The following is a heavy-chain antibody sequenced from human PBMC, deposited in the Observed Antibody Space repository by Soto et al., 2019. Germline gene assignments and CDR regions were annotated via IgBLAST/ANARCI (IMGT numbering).Heavy chain of an antibody. CDR1: GGSISSYY. Sequence: SETLSLTCTVSGGSISSYYWSWIRQPPGKGLEWIGYIYYSGSTNYNPSLKSRVTISVDTSKNQFSLKLSSVTAADTAVYYCARAGRACTADFDDWGQGTLVTVSS. J-gene: IGHJ4*02. CDR2: IYYSGST. CDR3: ARAGRACTADFDD. D-gene: IGHD2-8*02. V-gene: IGHV4-59*08.